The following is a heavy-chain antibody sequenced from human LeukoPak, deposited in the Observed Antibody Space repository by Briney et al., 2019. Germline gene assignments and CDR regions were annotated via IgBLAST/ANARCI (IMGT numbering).Heavy chain of an antibody. D-gene: IGHD2-15*01. CDR2: MSSSDDGR. J-gene: IGHJ4*02. CDR3: AKAPVTSCRGAFCYPFDY. Sequence: GGSLRLSCATSGFSFSSYAMSWVRQAPGKGLEWVSAMSSSDDGRYYAASVRGRFTISRDTSRSTLYLQMNSLRAEDAAVYYCAKAPVTSCRGAFCYPFDYWGQGTLVTASS. V-gene: IGHV3-23*01. CDR1: GFSFSSYA.